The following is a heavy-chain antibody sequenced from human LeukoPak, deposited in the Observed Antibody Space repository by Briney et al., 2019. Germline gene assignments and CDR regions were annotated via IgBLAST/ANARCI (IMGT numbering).Heavy chain of an antibody. CDR3: ARKPSIRGGFH. CDR2: INHSGST. Sequence: GSLRLSCAASGFTFSSYAMSWLRQPPGKGLEWIGEINHSGSTNYNPSLKSRVTISVDTSKNQFSLKLISVTAADTAVYYCARKPSIRGGFHWGQGTLVTVSS. CDR1: GFTFSSYA. D-gene: IGHD2-2*01. J-gene: IGHJ4*02. V-gene: IGHV4-34*01.